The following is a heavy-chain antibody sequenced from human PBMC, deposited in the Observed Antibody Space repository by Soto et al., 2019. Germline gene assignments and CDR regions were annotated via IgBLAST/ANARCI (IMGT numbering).Heavy chain of an antibody. CDR1: GGSLSGYY. CDR3: ASLEKFWRGPYYYYMDV. V-gene: IGHV4-34*01. J-gene: IGHJ6*03. D-gene: IGHD3-3*01. Sequence: SETLSLTCAVYGGSLSGYYWNWIRQPPGKGLEWIGEINHSGSTMYNSSLKSRVTISEDTSKKQFSLRLSSVTAADTAVYYCASLEKFWRGPYYYYMDVWGRGTTVTVSS. CDR2: INHSGST.